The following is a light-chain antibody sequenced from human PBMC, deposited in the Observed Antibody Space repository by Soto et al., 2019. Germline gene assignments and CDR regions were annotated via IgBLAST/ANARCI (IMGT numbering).Light chain of an antibody. CDR3: SSYTSGSTGV. Sequence: QSALTQPASVSGSPGQSITISCTGTSSDVGAYNYVSWYQQHPGKAPKLMIYDVSNRPSGVSNRFSGSKSGNTASLTISGLQAEDEADYYCSSYTSGSTGVFGGGTKVTVL. CDR2: DVS. J-gene: IGLJ3*02. CDR1: SSDVGAYNY. V-gene: IGLV2-14*03.